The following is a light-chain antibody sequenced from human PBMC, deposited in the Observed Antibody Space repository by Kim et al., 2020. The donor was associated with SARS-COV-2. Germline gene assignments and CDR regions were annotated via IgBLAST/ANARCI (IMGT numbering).Light chain of an antibody. J-gene: IGKJ4*01. CDR1: EKIMNY. Sequence: DIQMTQSPSSLSASIGDRVTVTCRASEKIMNYVNWYQQKPGRAPKLLIYAASSLQSGVPSRFSGGGSGTDFTLTISSLQAEDSAIYYCQQSYRSPLSFAGGTKLEI. CDR2: AAS. CDR3: QQSYRSPLS. V-gene: IGKV1-39*01.